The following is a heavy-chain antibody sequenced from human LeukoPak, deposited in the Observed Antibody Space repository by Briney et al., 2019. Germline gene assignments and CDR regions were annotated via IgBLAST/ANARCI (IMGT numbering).Heavy chain of an antibody. CDR3: ARGMSTSY. CDR2: IKEDGSER. V-gene: IGHV3-7*02. J-gene: IGHJ4*02. Sequence: GESLRLSCAASGFTFSCYWLSWVRQATGKGVEWVANIKEDGSERYYVHSVKGRFTISRHNAKNSVYLQMNSLRGEDTAVYYCARGMSTSYWGQETVVTVST. CDR1: GFTFSCYW. D-gene: IGHD2-2*01.